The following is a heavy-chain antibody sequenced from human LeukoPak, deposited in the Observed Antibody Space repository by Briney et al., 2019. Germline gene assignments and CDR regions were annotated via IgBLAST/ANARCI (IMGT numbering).Heavy chain of an antibody. D-gene: IGHD5-18*01. J-gene: IGHJ4*02. V-gene: IGHV3-23*01. CDR2: ISGSGGST. CDR3: AKDWRYSYGYRGNYFDY. CDR1: GFTFSSYA. Sequence: GGSLRLSCAASGFTFSSYAMSWVRQAPGKGLEWVSAISGSGGSTYYADSVKGRFAISRDDSKNTLYLQMNSLRAEDTAVYYCAKDWRYSYGYRGNYFDYWGQGTLVTVSS.